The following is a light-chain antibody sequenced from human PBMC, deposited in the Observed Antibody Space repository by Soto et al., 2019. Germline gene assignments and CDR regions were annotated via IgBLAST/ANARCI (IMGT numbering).Light chain of an antibody. CDR2: GAS. V-gene: IGKV3-20*01. J-gene: IGKJ1*01. Sequence: EIVLTQSPGTLSLSPGERGALSCRASQSVTSNSLAWYQQNPGQAPRLLIYGASSRATGIPDRFSGSGSGTDFTLTINRLEPEDFAVYYCQQYGSSPWTFGRGTKVEIK. CDR3: QQYGSSPWT. CDR1: QSVTSNS.